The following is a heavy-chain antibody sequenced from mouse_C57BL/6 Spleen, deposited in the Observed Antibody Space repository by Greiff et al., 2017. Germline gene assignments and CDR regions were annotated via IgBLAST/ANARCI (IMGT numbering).Heavy chain of an antibody. Sequence: VQLQQSGAELVRPGASVKLSCKASGYTFTDYYINWVKQRPGQGLEWIARIYPGSGNTYYNEKFKGKATLTAEKSSSTAYMQLSSLTSEDSAVYFCARYHYDYGVEAMDYWGQGTSVTVSS. D-gene: IGHD2-4*01. CDR3: ARYHYDYGVEAMDY. V-gene: IGHV1-76*01. J-gene: IGHJ4*01. CDR1: GYTFTDYY. CDR2: IYPGSGNT.